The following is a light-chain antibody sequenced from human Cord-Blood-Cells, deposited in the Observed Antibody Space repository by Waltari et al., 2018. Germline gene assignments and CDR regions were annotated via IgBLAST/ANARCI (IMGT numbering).Light chain of an antibody. CDR2: DVS. CDR1: SSDGGGYNY. CDR3: SSYTSSSTLV. J-gene: IGLJ1*01. Sequence: QFALTQPASVSGSPGQSITIPCTGTSSDGGGYNYVSWYQQHPGKAPKLMIYDVSNRPSGVSNRFSGSKSGNTASLTISGLQAEDEADYYCSSYTSSSTLVFGTGTKVTVL. V-gene: IGLV2-14*01.